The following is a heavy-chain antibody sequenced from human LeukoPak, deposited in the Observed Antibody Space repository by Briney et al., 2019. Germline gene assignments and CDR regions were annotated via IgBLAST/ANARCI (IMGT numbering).Heavy chain of an antibody. Sequence: GGSLRLSCAASGFTFSSYAMSWVRQAPGKGLEWVSAISGSGGSTYYADSVKGRFTISRDNSKNPLYLQMNSLRAEDTAVYYRASRHRELPRGGDNWFDPWGQGTLVTVSS. CDR2: ISGSGGST. V-gene: IGHV3-23*01. J-gene: IGHJ5*02. CDR3: ASRHRELPRGGDNWFDP. CDR1: GFTFSSYA. D-gene: IGHD1-26*01.